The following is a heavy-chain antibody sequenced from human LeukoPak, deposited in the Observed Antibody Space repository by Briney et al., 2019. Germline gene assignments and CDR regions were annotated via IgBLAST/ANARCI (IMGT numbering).Heavy chain of an antibody. D-gene: IGHD2-21*02. CDR2: ISSSSSSYI. CDR3: ARGEDEHIVVVTAISVSFDI. J-gene: IGHJ3*02. CDR1: GFTFSSYS. Sequence: GGSLRLSCAASGFTFSSYSMNWVRQAPGKGLEWVSSISSSSSSYIYYADSVKGRFTISRDNAKNSLYLQMNSLRAEDTAVYYCARGEDEHIVVVTAISVSFDIWGQGTMVTVSS. V-gene: IGHV3-21*01.